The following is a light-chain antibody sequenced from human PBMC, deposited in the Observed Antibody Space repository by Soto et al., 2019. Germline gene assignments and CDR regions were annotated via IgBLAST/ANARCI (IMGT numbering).Light chain of an antibody. J-gene: IGLJ1*01. Sequence: QSALTQPASVSGSPGQSITISCTGTSSDVGGSNYVSWHQQHPGKAPKLMIYDVSNRPSGVSNRFSGSKSGNTASLTISGLQAEDEADYYCGSYSSSSTLYVFGTGTKVTVL. CDR2: DVS. CDR1: SSDVGGSNY. V-gene: IGLV2-14*03. CDR3: GSYSSSSTLYV.